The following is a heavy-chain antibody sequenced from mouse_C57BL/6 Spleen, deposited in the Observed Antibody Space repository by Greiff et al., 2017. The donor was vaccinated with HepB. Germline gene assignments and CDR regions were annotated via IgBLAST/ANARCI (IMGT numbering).Heavy chain of an antibody. V-gene: IGHV7-3*01. J-gene: IGHJ1*03. CDR3: ARYDTTVVAHWYFDV. D-gene: IGHD1-1*01. CDR1: GFTFTDYY. CDR2: IRNKANGYTT. Sequence: EVKLVESGGGLVQPGGSLSLSCAASGFTFTDYYMSWVRQPPGKALEWLGFIRNKANGYTTEYSASVKGRFTISSDNSQSILYLQMNALRAEDSATYYCARYDTTVVAHWYFDVWGTGTTVTVSS.